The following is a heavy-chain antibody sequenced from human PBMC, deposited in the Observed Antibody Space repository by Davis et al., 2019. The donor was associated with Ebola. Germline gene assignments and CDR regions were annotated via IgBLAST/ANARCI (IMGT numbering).Heavy chain of an antibody. CDR3: AKGGFYLYMDV. CDR1: GFTFGDYA. D-gene: IGHD3-16*02. J-gene: IGHJ6*03. V-gene: IGHV3-23*01. CDR2: ISRDGEST. Sequence: PGGSLRLSCAASGFTFGDYAMSWVRQAPGKGLEWVSTISRDGESTYYGDSVRGRFTISRDNSMNTGYLQMYSLRADDTAVYYCAKGGFYLYMDVWGKGTTVTVSS.